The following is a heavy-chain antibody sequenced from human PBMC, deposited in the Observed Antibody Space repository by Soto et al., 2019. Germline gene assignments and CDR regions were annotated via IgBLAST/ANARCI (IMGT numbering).Heavy chain of an antibody. D-gene: IGHD3-10*01. CDR3: ARERGLLGLGDSYYMDV. V-gene: IGHV4-34*01. Sequence: SETLSLTCAVYGGSFSGYYWSWIRQPPGKGLEWIGEINHSGSTNYNPSLKSRVTISVDTSKNQFSLKLSSVTAADTAVYYCARERGLLGLGDSYYMDVWGKGTTVTVSS. CDR2: INHSGST. CDR1: GGSFSGYY. J-gene: IGHJ6*03.